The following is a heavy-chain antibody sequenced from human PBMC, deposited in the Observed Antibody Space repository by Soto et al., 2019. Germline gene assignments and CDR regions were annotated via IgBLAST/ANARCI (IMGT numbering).Heavy chain of an antibody. CDR2: IYYSGST. CDR1: GGSVSSGSYY. D-gene: IGHD3-22*01. V-gene: IGHV4-61*01. Sequence: SETLSLTCTVSGGSVSSGSYYWSWIRQPPGKGLEWIGYIYYSGSTYYNPSLKSRVTISVDTSKNQFSLKLSSVTAADTAVYYCARSNDSSGYYRLPYYFDYWGQGTLVTVS. CDR3: ARSNDSSGYYRLPYYFDY. J-gene: IGHJ4*02.